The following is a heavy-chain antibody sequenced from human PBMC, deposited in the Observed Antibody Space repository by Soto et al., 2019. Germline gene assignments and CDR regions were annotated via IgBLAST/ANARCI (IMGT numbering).Heavy chain of an antibody. J-gene: IGHJ5*02. Sequence: PSETLSLTCTVSGGSISSSSYYWGWIRQPPGKGLEWIGSIYYSGSTYYNPSLKSRVTISVDTPKNQFSLKLSSVTAADTAVYYCARQKERTTDYNWFDPWGQGTLVTVSS. V-gene: IGHV4-39*01. CDR2: IYYSGST. CDR3: ARQKERTTDYNWFDP. CDR1: GGSISSSSYY. D-gene: IGHD1-1*01.